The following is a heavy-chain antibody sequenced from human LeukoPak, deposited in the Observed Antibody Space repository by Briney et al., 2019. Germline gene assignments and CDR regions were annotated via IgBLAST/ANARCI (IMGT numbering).Heavy chain of an antibody. CDR2: IWYDGSNK. J-gene: IGHJ6*04. CDR3: ARETVLRFLEWLYGMDV. CDR1: GFTFSSYA. Sequence: GRSLRLSCAASGFTFSSYAMHWVRQAPGKGLEWVAVIWYDGSNKYYADSVKGRFTISRDNSKNTLYLQMNSLRAEDTAVYYCARETVLRFLEWLYGMDVWGKGTTVTVSS. D-gene: IGHD3-3*01. V-gene: IGHV3-33*08.